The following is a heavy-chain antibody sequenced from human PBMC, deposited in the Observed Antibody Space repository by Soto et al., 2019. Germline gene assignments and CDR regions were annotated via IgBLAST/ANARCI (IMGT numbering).Heavy chain of an antibody. CDR2: IYYSGST. Sequence: SETLSLTCTVSGGSISSTSYYWGWIRQPPGKGLEWIGNIYYSGSTDYNPSLKSRVTIFVDTSKNQFSLKLSSVTAADTAVYYCAREGLVHAVDFWGQGTLVTVSS. D-gene: IGHD2-2*01. J-gene: IGHJ4*02. CDR1: GGSISSTSYY. V-gene: IGHV4-39*02. CDR3: AREGLVHAVDF.